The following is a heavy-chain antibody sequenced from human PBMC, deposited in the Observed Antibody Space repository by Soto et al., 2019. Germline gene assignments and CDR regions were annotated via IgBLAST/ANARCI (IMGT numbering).Heavy chain of an antibody. CDR3: ARHTYKWHYVRRSWFDP. CDR1: GGSISSSSYY. J-gene: IGHJ5*02. Sequence: QLQLQESGPGLVKPSETLSLTCTVSGGSISSSSYYWGWIRQPPGKGLEWIGSIYYSGSTYYNPSLKRRVTITVQKSKNQFPLKLSSVTAADTAAYYCARHTYKWHYVRRSWFDPWGQGTLVTVSS. V-gene: IGHV4-39*01. CDR2: IYYSGST. D-gene: IGHD1-7*01.